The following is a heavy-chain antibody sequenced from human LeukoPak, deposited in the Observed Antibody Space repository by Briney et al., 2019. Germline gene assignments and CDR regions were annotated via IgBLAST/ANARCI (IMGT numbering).Heavy chain of an antibody. V-gene: IGHV4-61*01. CDR1: GGSVSSNNDY. CDR2: IYYSGTT. J-gene: IGHJ4*02. D-gene: IGHD6-13*01. CDR3: ARTRPKYSSSWYADYSDY. Sequence: SETLSLTCTVSGGSVSSNNDYWSWIRQSPGKGLEWIGYIYYSGTTNYNPSLKSRVTISVDTSENQFSLKLSSVTVADTAVYFCARTRPKYSSSWYADYSDYWGQGTLVTVSS.